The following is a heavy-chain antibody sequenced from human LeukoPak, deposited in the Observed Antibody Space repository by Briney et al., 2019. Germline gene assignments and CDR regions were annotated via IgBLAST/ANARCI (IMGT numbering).Heavy chain of an antibody. D-gene: IGHD5-12*01. V-gene: IGHV3-21*01. CDR1: GFTFSSYS. Sequence: GGSLRLSCAASGFTFSSYSMNWVRQAPGKGLEWVSSISSGSSYIYYADSMKGRFTISRDNAKNSLYLQMNSLRAEDTAVYYCARGRAPVATNNYLDYWGQGTLVTVSS. CDR3: ARGRAPVATNNYLDY. J-gene: IGHJ4*02. CDR2: ISSGSSYI.